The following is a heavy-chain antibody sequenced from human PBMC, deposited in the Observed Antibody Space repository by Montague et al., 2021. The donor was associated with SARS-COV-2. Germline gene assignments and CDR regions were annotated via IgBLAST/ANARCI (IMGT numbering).Heavy chain of an antibody. V-gene: IGHV4-39*01. Sequence: SETLSLTCTVSGDPISSSSYYWGWIRQSPGRGLEWIGSINYNGRTYYNPSLKSRVTISVDAPKDQFSLQLDSMTAADTAVYHCARQHGRGFVETGFETYFDYWGQGSLVIVSS. D-gene: IGHD5-24*01. CDR2: INYNGRT. CDR3: ARQHGRGFVETGFETYFDY. CDR1: GDPISSSSYY. J-gene: IGHJ4*02.